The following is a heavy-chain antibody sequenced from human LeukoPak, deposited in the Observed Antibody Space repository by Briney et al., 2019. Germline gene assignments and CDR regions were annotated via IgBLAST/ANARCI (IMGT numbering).Heavy chain of an antibody. CDR3: TRPVAAAGTTYDY. Sequence: PGGSLRLSCAASGFTFSGSAMHWVRQASGKGLEWVGRIRSKANSYATAYAASVKGRFTISRDDSKNTAYLQMNSLKTEDTAVYYCTRPVAAAGTTYDYWGQGSLVTVSS. CDR2: IRSKANSYAT. J-gene: IGHJ4*02. D-gene: IGHD6-13*01. V-gene: IGHV3-73*01. CDR1: GFTFSGSA.